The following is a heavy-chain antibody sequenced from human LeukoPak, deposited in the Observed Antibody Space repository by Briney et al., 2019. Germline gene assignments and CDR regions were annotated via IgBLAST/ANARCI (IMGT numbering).Heavy chain of an antibody. CDR1: GYTFTSYG. CDR2: ISGYNGNT. D-gene: IGHD3-3*01. Sequence: ASVKVCCKASGYTFTSYGISWVRQAPGQGLGWMGWISGYNGNTNHAQKLQGRVTMTTDTSTSTAYMELRSLRSDDTAVYYCARGGNFWSGYRFDYWGQGTLVTVSS. CDR3: ARGGNFWSGYRFDY. V-gene: IGHV1-18*01. J-gene: IGHJ4*02.